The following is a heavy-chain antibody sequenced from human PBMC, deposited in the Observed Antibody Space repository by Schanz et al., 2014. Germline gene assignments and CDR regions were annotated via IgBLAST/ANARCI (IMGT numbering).Heavy chain of an antibody. CDR1: GYTFTSYG. CDR3: ASSGAGYSSSWDFDY. J-gene: IGHJ4*02. Sequence: QVQLVQSGAEVKKPGASVKVSCKASGYTFTSYGINWVRQAPGQGLEWMGWISAYNGNTNYAQKLQGRVTFTADKSTSTAYMELSSLKSEDTAVYYCASSGAGYSSSWDFDYWGQGTLVTVSS. CDR2: ISAYNGNT. D-gene: IGHD6-13*01. V-gene: IGHV1-18*01.